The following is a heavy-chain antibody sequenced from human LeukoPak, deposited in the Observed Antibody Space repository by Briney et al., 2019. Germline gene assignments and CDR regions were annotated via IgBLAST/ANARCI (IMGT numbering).Heavy chain of an antibody. V-gene: IGHV4-61*05. CDR1: GGSISSSSYY. J-gene: IGHJ4*02. Sequence: SETLSLTCTVSGGSISSSSYYWGWIRQPPGKGLEWIGYIYYSGSTNYNPSLKSRVTISVDTSKNQFSLKLSSVTAADTAVYYCAGSPSPVYFDYWGQGTLVTVSS. D-gene: IGHD6-6*01. CDR3: AGSPSPVYFDY. CDR2: IYYSGST.